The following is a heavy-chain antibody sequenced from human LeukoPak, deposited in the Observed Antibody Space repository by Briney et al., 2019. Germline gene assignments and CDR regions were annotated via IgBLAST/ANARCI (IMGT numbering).Heavy chain of an antibody. CDR2: THQGGKT. V-gene: IGHV4-39*02. D-gene: IGHD3-3*01. CDR1: GGSVTSSSYY. Sequence: PSETLSLTCNVSGGSVTSSSYYWGWIRQFPGKRLEWIGNTHQGGKTYSNPSLKTRVTASADASQTHFSLRLTSVTAADTAIYYCARLPRIPLFGVAFKFGWIDSWGQGVLVTVSS. CDR3: ARLPRIPLFGVAFKFGWIDS. J-gene: IGHJ5*01.